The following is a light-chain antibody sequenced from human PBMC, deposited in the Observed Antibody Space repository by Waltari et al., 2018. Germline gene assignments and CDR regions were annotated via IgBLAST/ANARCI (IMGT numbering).Light chain of an antibody. CDR2: KDK. Sequence: SFVLTQPPSVSVSPGPTARITCPGEALSSQSCYWYQQRPVQAPLLLIFKDKEMPSGIPERFSGSSSGTTVTLPITSVHAEDEADYFCQSADTSIANVVFGGGTKLTVL. CDR3: QSADTSIANVV. CDR1: ALSSQS. V-gene: IGLV3-25*03. J-gene: IGLJ3*02.